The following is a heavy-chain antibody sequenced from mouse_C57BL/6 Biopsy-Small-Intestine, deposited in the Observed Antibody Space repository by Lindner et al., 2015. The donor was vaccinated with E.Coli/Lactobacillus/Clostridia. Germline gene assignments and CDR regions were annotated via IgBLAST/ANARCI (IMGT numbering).Heavy chain of an antibody. D-gene: IGHD1-1*01. V-gene: IGHV1-82*01. Sequence: VQLQESGPELVKPGASVKISCKASGYAFSSSWMSWVKQRPGKGLEWIGRIYPGDEDTNYNGKFKGKATPTADKSSSTAYMQLSGLTSEDSAVYFCARGIATVVADFWGQGTSLTVSS. CDR2: IYPGDEDT. CDR3: ARGIATVVADF. CDR1: GYAFSSSW. J-gene: IGHJ2*02.